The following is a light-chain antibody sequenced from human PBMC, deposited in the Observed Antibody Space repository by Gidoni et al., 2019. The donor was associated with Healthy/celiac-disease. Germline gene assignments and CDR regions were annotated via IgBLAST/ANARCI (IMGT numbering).Light chain of an antibody. V-gene: IGLV2-14*01. CDR3: SSYTSSSTPNWV. J-gene: IGLJ3*02. CDR2: EVS. CDR1: SSDVGGYNY. Sequence: QSALTQPASVSGSPGQSITISCTGTSSDVGGYNYVPWYQQHPGKAPKLMIYEVSNRPSGVPDRFSGSKSGNTASLTISGLQAEDEADYYCSSYTSSSTPNWVFGGGTKLTVL.